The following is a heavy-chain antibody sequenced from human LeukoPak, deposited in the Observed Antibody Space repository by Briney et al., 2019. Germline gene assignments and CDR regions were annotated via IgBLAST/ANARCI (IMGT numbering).Heavy chain of an antibody. D-gene: IGHD4-17*01. Sequence: GASVKVSCKASGYTFSGHYMHWVRQGPGQGLEWMGWIYPNSGGTNYAQKFQGRVTMTRDTSISTAYMELRRLKSDDTAMYYCARVVGFGDYPFDYWGQGTLVTVSS. J-gene: IGHJ4*02. CDR3: ARVVGFGDYPFDY. CDR1: GYTFSGHY. V-gene: IGHV1-2*02. CDR2: IYPNSGGT.